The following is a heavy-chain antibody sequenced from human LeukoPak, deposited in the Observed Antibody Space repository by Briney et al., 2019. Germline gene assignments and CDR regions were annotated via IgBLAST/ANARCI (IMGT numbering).Heavy chain of an antibody. Sequence: PSETLSLTCTVSGGSVSSGSYYWSWIRQPPGKGLEWIGYIYYSASTNYNPSLKSRVTISVDTSNNQFSLKLSSVTAADTAVYYCVRGSRGYSYGWGQGTLVTVSS. CDR3: VRGSRGYSYG. J-gene: IGHJ4*02. V-gene: IGHV4-61*01. CDR1: GGSVSSGSYY. D-gene: IGHD5-18*01. CDR2: IYYSAST.